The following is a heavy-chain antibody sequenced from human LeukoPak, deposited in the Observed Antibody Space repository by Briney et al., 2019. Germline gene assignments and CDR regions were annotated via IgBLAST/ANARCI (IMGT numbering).Heavy chain of an antibody. CDR1: GAFIGSYY. CDR3: ARVRDRSSYFYDLDY. J-gene: IGHJ4*02. D-gene: IGHD3-22*01. CDR2: IHYSGST. Sequence: SETLSLTCTVSGAFIGSYYWSWIRQPPGKGLEWIGCIHYSGSTNYNPSLKSRVTISVDTSKNQFSLKLSSVTAADTAVYYCARVRDRSSYFYDLDYWGQGTLVTVSS. V-gene: IGHV4-59*01.